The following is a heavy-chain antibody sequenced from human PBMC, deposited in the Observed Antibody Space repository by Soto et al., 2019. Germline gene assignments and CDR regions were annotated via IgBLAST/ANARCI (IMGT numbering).Heavy chain of an antibody. D-gene: IGHD1-1*01. V-gene: IGHV3-21*01. CDR1: S. Sequence: SRIWVRPAPRMGLEWVSSISSSSSYIYYADAVKGRFTISRDNAKNSLYLQMNSLRAEDTAVYYCAIDHANRNRGTCSVSWCLGIRVT. CDR2: ISSSSSYI. CDR3: AIDHANRNRGTCSVS. J-gene: IGHJ4*02.